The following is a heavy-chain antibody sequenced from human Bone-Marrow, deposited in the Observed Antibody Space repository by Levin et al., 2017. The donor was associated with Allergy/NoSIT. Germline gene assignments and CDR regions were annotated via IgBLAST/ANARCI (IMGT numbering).Heavy chain of an antibody. CDR3: ARPPAGTDEFFEH. V-gene: IGHV5-51*01. J-gene: IGHJ1*01. D-gene: IGHD6-13*01. Sequence: LGESLKISCQVSGYTFSDYWIGWVRQMPGKGLEWMGIIFPDDSDTRYSPSFQGQVTISVDKAIRTAYLQWSSLKASDNAMYYCARPPAGTDEFFEHWGQGTLVTVSS. CDR1: GYTFSDYW. CDR2: IFPDDSDT.